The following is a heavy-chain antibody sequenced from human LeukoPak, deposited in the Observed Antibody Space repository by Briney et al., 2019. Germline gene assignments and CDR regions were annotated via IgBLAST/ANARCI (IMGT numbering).Heavy chain of an antibody. J-gene: IGHJ4*02. Sequence: SQTLSLTCTVSGGSISSGSYYWSWIRQPAGKGLEWIGRIYTSGSTNYNPSLKSRVTISIDTSKNQFSLKLSSVTAADTAVFYCARDFVGAIGYWGQGNLVTVSS. CDR3: ARDFVGAIGY. CDR2: IYTSGST. CDR1: GGSISSGSYY. D-gene: IGHD1-26*01. V-gene: IGHV4-61*02.